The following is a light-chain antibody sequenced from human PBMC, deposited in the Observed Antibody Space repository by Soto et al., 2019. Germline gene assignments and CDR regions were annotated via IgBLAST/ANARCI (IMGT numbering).Light chain of an antibody. CDR3: MQALQTPT. Sequence: IVLTQSPLSLARTPGEPASISCRSRQSLLKTDGFQYLDWYLQKPGRSPQLLIFVASNRASGVPDRFSGSGSGTDFTLRIIRVEAEDVGVYYCMQALQTPTFGQGTRLEIK. CDR1: QSLLKTDGFQY. V-gene: IGKV2-28*01. CDR2: VAS. J-gene: IGKJ5*01.